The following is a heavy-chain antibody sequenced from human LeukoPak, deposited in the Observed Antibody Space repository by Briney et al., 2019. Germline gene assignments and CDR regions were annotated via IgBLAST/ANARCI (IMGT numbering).Heavy chain of an antibody. J-gene: IGHJ6*02. D-gene: IGHD3-22*01. CDR2: ISSSSSTI. CDR3: ARGGSSGYHYYYYGMDV. V-gene: IGHV3-48*04. Sequence: GGSLRLSCTASGFTFSSYSMNWVRQAPGKGLEWVSYISSSSSTIYYADSVKGRFTISRDNAKNSLYLQMNSLRAEDTAVYYCARGGSSGYHYYYYGMDVWGQGTTVTVSS. CDR1: GFTFSSYS.